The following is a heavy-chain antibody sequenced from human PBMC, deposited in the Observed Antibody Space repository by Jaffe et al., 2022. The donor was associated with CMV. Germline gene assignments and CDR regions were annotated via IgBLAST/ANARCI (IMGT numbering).Heavy chain of an antibody. CDR3: ARGGYCSGGSCYQNVYYYYYMDV. D-gene: IGHD2-15*01. CDR1: GGSFSGYY. V-gene: IGHV4-34*01. CDR2: INHSGST. Sequence: QVQLQQWGAGLLKPSETLSLTCAVYGGSFSGYYWSWIRQPPGKGLEWIGEINHSGSTNYNPSLKSRVTISVDTSKNQFSLKLSSVTAADTAVYYCARGGYCSGGSCYQNVYYYYYMDVWGKGTTVTVSS. J-gene: IGHJ6*03.